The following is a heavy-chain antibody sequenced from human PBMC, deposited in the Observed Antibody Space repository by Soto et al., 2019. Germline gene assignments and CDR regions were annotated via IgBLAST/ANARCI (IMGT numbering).Heavy chain of an antibody. Sequence: QVQLVQSGAEVKKPGSSVKVSCKASGGTFSSYAISWVRQAPGQGLEWMGGIIPIFGTANYAQKFQGRVTLTAEESTGNGYRERGGLGVEGTGLDCCGGEGRDGYPGGGGLDYWGQGTLVTVSS. V-gene: IGHV1-69*01. D-gene: IGHD5-12*01. CDR1: GGTFSSYA. J-gene: IGHJ4*02. CDR2: IIPIFGTA. CDR3: GGEGRDGYPGGGGLDY.